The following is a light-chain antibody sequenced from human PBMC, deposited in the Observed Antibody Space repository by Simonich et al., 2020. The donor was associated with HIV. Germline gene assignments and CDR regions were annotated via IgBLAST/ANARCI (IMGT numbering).Light chain of an antibody. CDR2: EDN. V-gene: IGLV6-57*01. CDR1: RGRIASNY. J-gene: IGLJ2*01. CDR3: QSYDSSNQV. Sequence: NFMLTQPHSVSESPGKTVTISCTRSRGRIASNYVQWYQQRPGSSPTTVIYEDNQRPSSVPDRFSGSLDSSSNSASLTLSGLKTEDEADYYCQSYDSSNQVFGGGTKLTVL.